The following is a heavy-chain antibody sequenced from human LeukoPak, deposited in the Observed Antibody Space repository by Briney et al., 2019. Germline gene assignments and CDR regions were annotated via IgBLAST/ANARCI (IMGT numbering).Heavy chain of an antibody. V-gene: IGHV1-69*13. CDR1: GYTLTELS. Sequence: SVKVSCKVSGYTLTELSMHWVRQAPGKGLEWMGGIIPIFGTANYAQKFQGRVTITADESTSTAYMELSSLRSEDTAVYYCARGYQLLSSWFDPWGQGTLVTVSS. CDR2: IIPIFGTA. J-gene: IGHJ5*02. CDR3: ARGYQLLSSWFDP. D-gene: IGHD2-2*01.